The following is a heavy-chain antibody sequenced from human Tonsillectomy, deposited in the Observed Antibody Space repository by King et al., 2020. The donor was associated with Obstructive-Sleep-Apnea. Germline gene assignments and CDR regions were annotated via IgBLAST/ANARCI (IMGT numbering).Heavy chain of an antibody. V-gene: IGHV4-31*03. Sequence: PLQESGPGLVKPSKTLSLTCTVSGGSISSGGYYWSWIRQHPGKGLEWIGYIYYSGSTYYNPSLKSRVTISVDTSKNQFSLKLSSVTAADPAVYYCARELDSGSYYLGSYFDYWGQGTLVTVSS. CDR2: IYYSGST. CDR1: GGSISSGGYY. J-gene: IGHJ4*02. D-gene: IGHD1-26*01. CDR3: ARELDSGSYYLGSYFDY.